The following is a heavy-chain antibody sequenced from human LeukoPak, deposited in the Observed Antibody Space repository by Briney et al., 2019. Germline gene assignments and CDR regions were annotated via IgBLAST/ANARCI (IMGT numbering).Heavy chain of an antibody. Sequence: GGSLRLSCAASGFTFSSYGMHWVRQAPGKGLEWVAIISYDGSNKYYADSVQGRFTISRDNSKNTLYLQMNSLRAEDTAVYYCAKDITRYGDNAVDYWGQGTLVTVSS. D-gene: IGHD4-23*01. V-gene: IGHV3-30*18. J-gene: IGHJ4*02. CDR3: AKDITRYGDNAVDY. CDR2: ISYDGSNK. CDR1: GFTFSSYG.